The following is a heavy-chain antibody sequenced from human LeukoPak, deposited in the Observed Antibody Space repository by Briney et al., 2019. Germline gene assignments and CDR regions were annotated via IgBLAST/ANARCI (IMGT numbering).Heavy chain of an antibody. CDR3: ATQARGYFYY. V-gene: IGHV1-24*01. Sequence: GASVKVSCKVSGYTLTELAMHWVRQAPGKGLEWMGGFDPEDGETIYAKKFQGRVTMTKDTSTDTAYMDLSSLGSEDTAVYYCATQARGYFYYWGQGTLVTVSS. CDR1: GYTLTELA. CDR2: FDPEDGET. J-gene: IGHJ4*02.